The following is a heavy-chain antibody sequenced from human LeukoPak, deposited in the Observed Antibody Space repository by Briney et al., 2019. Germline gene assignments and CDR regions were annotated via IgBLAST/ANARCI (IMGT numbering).Heavy chain of an antibody. V-gene: IGHV1-69*13. CDR1: GGTFSSYA. D-gene: IGHD3-16*01. J-gene: IGHJ6*03. Sequence: GASVKVSCKGSGGTFSSYAISWVRQAPGQGLEWMGGIIPIFGTANYAQKFQGRVTITADESTSTAYMELSSLRSEDTAVYYCARDLGGPYYYYYMDVWGKGTTVTISS. CDR3: ARDLGGPYYYYYMDV. CDR2: IIPIFGTA.